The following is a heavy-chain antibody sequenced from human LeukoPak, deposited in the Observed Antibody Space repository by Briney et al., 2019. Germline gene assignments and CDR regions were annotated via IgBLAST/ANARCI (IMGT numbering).Heavy chain of an antibody. CDR3: ARDPISSSALDH. D-gene: IGHD6-6*01. Sequence: GGSLRLSCAASGFNFSSYSINWVRQAPGKGLEWVTYTSRSSSTIYYADSVKGRFTISRDNAKNSLYLQMNSLRAEDTAVYYCARDPISSSALDHWGQGTLVTVSS. CDR2: TSRSSSTI. CDR1: GFNFSSYS. V-gene: IGHV3-48*01. J-gene: IGHJ4*02.